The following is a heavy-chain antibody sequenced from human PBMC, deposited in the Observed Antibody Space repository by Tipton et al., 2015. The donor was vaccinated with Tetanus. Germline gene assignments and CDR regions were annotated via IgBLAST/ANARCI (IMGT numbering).Heavy chain of an antibody. CDR2: ISWNSGSI. Sequence: QLVQSGGGLVQPGRSLRLSCAASGFTFDDYAMHWVRQAPGKGLEWVSGISWNSGSIGYADSVKGRFTISRDNSKNTPYLQMNSLRAEDTAVYYCARGTTLDYWGQGTLVTVSS. CDR1: GFTFDDYA. D-gene: IGHD3-16*01. V-gene: IGHV3-9*01. J-gene: IGHJ4*02. CDR3: ARGTTLDY.